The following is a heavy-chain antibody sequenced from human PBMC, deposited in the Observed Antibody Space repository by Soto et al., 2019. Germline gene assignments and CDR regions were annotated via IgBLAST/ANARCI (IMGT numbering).Heavy chain of an antibody. Sequence: EVQLVESGGGLVQPGGSLRLSYAASGFTFSSYSMNWVRQAPGKGLEWVSYISSSSSTIYYADSVKGRFTISRDNAKNSLYLQMNSLRAEDTAVYYCATSVTMVRGDVWGQGTTVTVSS. J-gene: IGHJ6*02. CDR2: ISSSSSTI. V-gene: IGHV3-48*04. CDR3: ATSVTMVRGDV. CDR1: GFTFSSYS. D-gene: IGHD3-10*01.